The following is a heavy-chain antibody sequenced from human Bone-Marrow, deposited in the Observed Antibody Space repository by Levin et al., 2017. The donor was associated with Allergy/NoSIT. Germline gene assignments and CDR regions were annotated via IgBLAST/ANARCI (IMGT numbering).Heavy chain of an antibody. J-gene: IGHJ3*02. Sequence: NHGESLKISCKGSGYSFTYYWIGWVRQVPGKGLEWMGIIQPRDSDTRYSPSFQGQVTISVDKSISTAYLQWSSLKASDTAIYYCARPYTDRQQDGDPFDIWGQGTMVTVSS. CDR1: GYSFTYYW. D-gene: IGHD5-24*01. CDR3: ARPYTDRQQDGDPFDI. V-gene: IGHV5-51*01. CDR2: IQPRDSDT.